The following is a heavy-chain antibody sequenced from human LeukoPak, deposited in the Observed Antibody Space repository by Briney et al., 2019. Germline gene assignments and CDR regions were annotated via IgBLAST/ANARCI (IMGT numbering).Heavy chain of an antibody. D-gene: IGHD6-19*01. CDR2: IKQDGSEK. CDR3: ARDGMYSSGWYDPSAEYFQH. CDR1: GFTFSFYW. Sequence: GGSLRLSCGASGFTFSFYWMTWVRQAPGKGLEWVANIKQDGSEKYYVDSVKGRFTISRDNAKNSLYLQMNSLRAEDTAVYYCARDGMYSSGWYDPSAEYFQHWGQGTLVTVSS. J-gene: IGHJ1*01. V-gene: IGHV3-7*01.